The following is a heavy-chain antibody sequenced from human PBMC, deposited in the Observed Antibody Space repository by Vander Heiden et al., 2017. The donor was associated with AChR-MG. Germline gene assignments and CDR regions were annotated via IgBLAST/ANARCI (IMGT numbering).Heavy chain of an antibody. CDR3: ARDSRGGSGSYYNGFCYYYYYGMDV. J-gene: IGHJ6*02. Sequence: QVQLQESGPGLVKPSQTLSLTCTVSGGSISRGGYYWSWIRQHPGKGLEWIGYIYYSGSTYYNPSLKSRVTISVDTSKNQFSLKLSSVTAADTAVYYCARDSRGGSGSYYNGFCYYYYYGMDVWGQGTTVTVSS. V-gene: IGHV4-31*03. D-gene: IGHD3-10*01. CDR1: GGSISRGGYY. CDR2: IYYSGST.